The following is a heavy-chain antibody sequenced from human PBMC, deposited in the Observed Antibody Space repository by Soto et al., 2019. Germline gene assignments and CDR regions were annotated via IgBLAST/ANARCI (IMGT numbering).Heavy chain of an antibody. CDR3: ARIPFEAFYYMDV. CDR1: GFTFSDYY. CDR2: ISSSGSTI. J-gene: IGHJ6*03. Sequence: PGGSLRLSCAASGFTFSDYYMSWIRQAPGKGLEWVSYISSSGSTIYYADSVKGRFTISRDNAKNSLYLQMNSLRAEDTAVYYCARIPFEAFYYMDVWGKGTTVTVSS. V-gene: IGHV3-11*01.